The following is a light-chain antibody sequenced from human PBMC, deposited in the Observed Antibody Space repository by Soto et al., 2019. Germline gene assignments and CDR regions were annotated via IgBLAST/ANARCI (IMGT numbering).Light chain of an antibody. J-gene: IGLJ2*01. CDR3: ASWDDRLGAVI. CDR1: SSNIGGTNY. Sequence: VLTQPPSASGTPGQKVFISCSGSSSNIGGTNYAYWYQQLPGAALKLLMHSNNLRPSGVPERISGSKFGTAASLAISGLRSEDEAVYYCASWDDRLGAVIFGGGTKVTVL. CDR2: SNN. V-gene: IGLV1-47*02.